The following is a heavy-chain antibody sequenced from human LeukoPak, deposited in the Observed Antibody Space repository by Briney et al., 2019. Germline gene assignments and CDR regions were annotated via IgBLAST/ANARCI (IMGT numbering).Heavy chain of an antibody. CDR1: GGSFSGYY. J-gene: IGHJ4*02. CDR3: ARESIQLWLQRGSNFDY. Sequence: SETLSLTCAVYGGSFSGYYWSWIRRPPGKGPEWIGEINHSGSTNYNPSLKSRVTISVDTSKNQFSLKLSSVTAADTAVYYCARESIQLWLQRGSNFDYWGQGTLVTVSS. V-gene: IGHV4-34*01. CDR2: INHSGST. D-gene: IGHD5-18*01.